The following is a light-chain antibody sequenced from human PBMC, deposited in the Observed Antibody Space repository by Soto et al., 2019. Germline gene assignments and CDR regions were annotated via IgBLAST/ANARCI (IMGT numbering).Light chain of an antibody. J-gene: IGKJ2*01. V-gene: IGKV2-28*01. CDR3: MQALQTPPS. CDR1: QSLLHSNGYNY. CDR2: LGS. Sequence: DIVMSQSRLSLPVTPGEPASISCRSSQSLLHSNGYNYLDWYLQKPGQSPQLLIYLGSNRASGVPDRFSGSGSGTDFTLKISRVEAEDVGVYYSMQALQTPPSFGQGTKLEIK.